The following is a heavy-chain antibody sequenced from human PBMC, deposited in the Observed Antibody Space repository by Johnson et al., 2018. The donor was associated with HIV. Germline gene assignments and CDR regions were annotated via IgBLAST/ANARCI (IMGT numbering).Heavy chain of an antibody. CDR2: IRSKANSYAT. J-gene: IGHJ3*02. V-gene: IGHV3-73*01. CDR3: ANLGYSSSWDYDGFDI. Sequence: QASGKGLELVGRIRSKANSYATAYAASVKGRFTISRDDSKNTAYLQMNSLRAEDTAVYYCANLGYSSSWDYDGFDIWGQGTMVTVSS. D-gene: IGHD6-13*01.